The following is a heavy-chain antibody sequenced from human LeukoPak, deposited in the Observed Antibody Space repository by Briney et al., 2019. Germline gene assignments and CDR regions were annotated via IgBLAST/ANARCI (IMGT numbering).Heavy chain of an antibody. Sequence: WGSLRLSCSAPEFTFCSYAMSWGRPAPGKGLEWGLAISGSGRSTYYADSVKGRFTISRDNSKNTLYLQMNSLRAEDTAVYYCAKDRATTVTTATTWGQGTLVTVSS. D-gene: IGHD4-17*01. V-gene: IGHV3-23*01. CDR1: EFTFCSYA. CDR3: AKDRATTVTTATT. CDR2: ISGSGRST. J-gene: IGHJ4*02.